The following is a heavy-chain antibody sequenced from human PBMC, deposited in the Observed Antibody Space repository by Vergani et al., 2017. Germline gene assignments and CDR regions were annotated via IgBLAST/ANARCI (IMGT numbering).Heavy chain of an antibody. CDR3: AKGSCSSTSCYMEALDY. CDR1: GFTFSSYA. D-gene: IGHD2-2*02. Sequence: EVQLVESGGGLVKPGGSLRLSCAASGFTFSSYAMSWVRQAPGKGLEWVSAISGSGGSTYYADSVKGRFTISRDNSKNTLYLQMNSLRAEDTAVYYCAKGSCSSTSCYMEALDYWGQGTLVTVSS. J-gene: IGHJ4*02. CDR2: ISGSGGST. V-gene: IGHV3-23*04.